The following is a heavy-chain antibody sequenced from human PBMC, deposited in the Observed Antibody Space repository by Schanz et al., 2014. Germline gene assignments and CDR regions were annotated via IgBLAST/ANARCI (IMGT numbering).Heavy chain of an antibody. V-gene: IGHV3-21*01. D-gene: IGHD3-16*01. Sequence: EVHLVESGGGLVQPGGSLRLSCAASGFAFSSYSMNWVRQAPGKGLEWVSSITIGSNYIYYTDSVKGRFTISRDNANNSLYLQMNSLRAEDTAVYYCARDAITFGGVIGAFDIWGQGTMVTVSS. CDR1: GFAFSSYS. CDR3: ARDAITFGGVIGAFDI. CDR2: ITIGSNYI. J-gene: IGHJ3*02.